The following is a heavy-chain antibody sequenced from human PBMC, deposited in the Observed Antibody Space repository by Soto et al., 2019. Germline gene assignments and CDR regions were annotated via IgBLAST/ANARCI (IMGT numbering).Heavy chain of an antibody. Sequence: ASVKVSCKASGYTFTGYYMHWVRQAPGQGLEWMGWMNPNSGNTGYAQKFQGRVTMTRNTSISTAYMELSSLRSEDTAVYYCASSSIRGAQAYYFDYWGQGTLVTVSS. D-gene: IGHD3-10*01. J-gene: IGHJ4*02. V-gene: IGHV1-8*02. CDR1: GYTFTGYY. CDR2: MNPNSGNT. CDR3: ASSSIRGAQAYYFDY.